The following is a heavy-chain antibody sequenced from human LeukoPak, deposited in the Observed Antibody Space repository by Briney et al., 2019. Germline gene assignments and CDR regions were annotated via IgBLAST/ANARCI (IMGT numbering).Heavy chain of an antibody. J-gene: IGHJ4*02. CDR3: ATWNSDWEFAY. CDR2: IKEDGSDK. D-gene: IGHD1/OR15-1a*01. CDR1: GFTFSGSW. V-gene: IGHV3-7*05. Sequence: GSLRLSCAASGFTFSGSWMTWVRQAPGKGLEWVAHIKEDGSDKYYVDSVTGRFTISRDNTKNSLYLQMSSLRAEDTAVYYCATWNSDWEFAYWGQGTLVSVSS.